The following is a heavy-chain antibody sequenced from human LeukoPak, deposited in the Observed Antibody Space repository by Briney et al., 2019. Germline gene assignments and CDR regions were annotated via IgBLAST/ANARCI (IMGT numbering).Heavy chain of an antibody. CDR2: IYYSGST. Sequence: SETLSLTCTVSGGSISSSSYYWGWIRQPPGKGLEWIGSIYYSGSTYYNPSLKSRVTISVDTSKNQFSLKLSSVTAADTAVYYCARAAEDIVVVPAVKGFWFDPWAREPWSPSPQ. V-gene: IGHV4-39*07. D-gene: IGHD2-2*01. CDR1: GGSISSSSYY. J-gene: IGHJ5*02. CDR3: ARAAEDIVVVPAVKGFWFDP.